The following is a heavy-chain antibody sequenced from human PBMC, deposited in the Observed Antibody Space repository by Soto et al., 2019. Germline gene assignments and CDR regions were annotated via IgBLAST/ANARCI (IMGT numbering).Heavy chain of an antibody. CDR3: IYCSGGSCYQLDY. Sequence: SVKVSCKASGGTFSSYTISWVRQAPGQGLEWMGRIIPILGIANYAQKFQGRVTITADKSTSTAYMELSSLRSEDTAVYYCIYCSGGSCYQLDYWGQGTLVTVSS. CDR1: GGTFSSYT. CDR2: IIPILGIA. V-gene: IGHV1-69*02. J-gene: IGHJ4*02. D-gene: IGHD2-15*01.